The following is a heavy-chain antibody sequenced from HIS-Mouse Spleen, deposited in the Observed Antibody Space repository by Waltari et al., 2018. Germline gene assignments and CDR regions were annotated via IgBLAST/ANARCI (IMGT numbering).Heavy chain of an antibody. CDR3: ARDIKAAAC. Sequence: EVQLVESGGGLVQPGGSLRLSCAASGFTVSSNYRSWVRQAPGKGRAWVPVIYSGGRTYDADSVKGRFTISRDNSKNTLYLQMNSLRAEDTAVYYCARDIKAAACWGQGTLVTVSS. V-gene: IGHV3-66*01. CDR1: GFTVSSNY. CDR2: IYSGGRT. J-gene: IGHJ4*02. D-gene: IGHD6-13*01.